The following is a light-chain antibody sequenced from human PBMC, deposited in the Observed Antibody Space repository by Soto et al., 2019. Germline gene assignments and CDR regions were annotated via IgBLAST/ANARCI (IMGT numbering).Light chain of an antibody. V-gene: IGLV2-11*01. CDR2: DVT. Sequence: QSVLTQPRSVSGSPGQSVTISCTGTSRDVGGYNYVSWYQHHPGKAPKLMIYDVTKRPSGVPDRFSGSKSGNTASLTISGLQAEDEADYYCSAYAGSLTVVFGGGTQLTVL. CDR1: SRDVGGYNY. J-gene: IGLJ2*01. CDR3: SAYAGSLTVV.